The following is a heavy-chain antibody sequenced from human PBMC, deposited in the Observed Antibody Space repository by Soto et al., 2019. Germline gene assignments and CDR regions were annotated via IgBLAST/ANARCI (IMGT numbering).Heavy chain of an antibody. Sequence: PGGSLRLSCAASGFTFSSYLMSWVRQSPGKGLEWVANIKQDGSEKYYVDSVKGRFTISRDNAKNSLYLQMNSLRAEDTAVYYCAREREYSSSSGNYYYGMDVWGQGTTVTVSS. D-gene: IGHD6-6*01. V-gene: IGHV3-7*03. CDR1: GFTFSSYL. CDR3: AREREYSSSSGNYYYGMDV. CDR2: IKQDGSEK. J-gene: IGHJ6*02.